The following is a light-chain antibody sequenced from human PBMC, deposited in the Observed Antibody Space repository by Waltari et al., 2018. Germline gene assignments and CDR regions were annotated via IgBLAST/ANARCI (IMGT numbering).Light chain of an antibody. Sequence: SCRASQRVSRTLAWYQQKPGQAPRLLIYGASTRATGSPERFSGGGSGTDFSLTINRLEPEDFAVYYCQHYVRLPATFGQGTKVEIK. V-gene: IGKV3-20*01. CDR2: GAS. J-gene: IGKJ1*01. CDR1: QRVSRT. CDR3: QHYVRLPAT.